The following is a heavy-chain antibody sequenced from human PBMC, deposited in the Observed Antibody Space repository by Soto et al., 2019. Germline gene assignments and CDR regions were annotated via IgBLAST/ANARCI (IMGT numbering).Heavy chain of an antibody. CDR3: ARDWGGYYYDSSGYYGNVYYYYGMDV. Sequence: PSQTLSLTCAISGDSVSSNSAAWNWIRQSPSRGLEWLGRTYYRSKWYNDYAVSVKSRITINPDTSKNQFSLQLNSVTPEDTAVYYCARDWGGYYYDSSGYYGNVYYYYGMDVWGQGTTVTVSS. J-gene: IGHJ6*02. CDR2: TYYRSKWYN. D-gene: IGHD3-22*01. V-gene: IGHV6-1*01. CDR1: GDSVSSNSAA.